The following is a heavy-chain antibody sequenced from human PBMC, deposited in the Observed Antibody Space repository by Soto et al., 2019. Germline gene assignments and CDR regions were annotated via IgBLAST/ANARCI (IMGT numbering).Heavy chain of an antibody. CDR2: LSSDGGDK. Sequence: QVQLVESGGGVVQPGRSPRLSCAASGFTFSNFGMHWVRPAPGKGLEWVAALSSDGGDKYYSHSVKDRFTVSRDNSRNTLLLQMNSLRVDDTAVYYCVKGSDVARQELDRWGQGILVTVSS. J-gene: IGHJ5*02. CDR3: VKGSDVARQELDR. D-gene: IGHD3-3*01. V-gene: IGHV3-30*18. CDR1: GFTFSNFG.